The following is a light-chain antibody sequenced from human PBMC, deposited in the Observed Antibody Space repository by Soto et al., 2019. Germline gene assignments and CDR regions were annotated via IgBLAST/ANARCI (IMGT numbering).Light chain of an antibody. CDR1: SSDVGGYIY. CDR2: GVT. V-gene: IGLV2-14*01. CDR3: SSYTTSSTLYV. J-gene: IGLJ1*01. Sequence: QSVLTRPASVSGSPGQSITISCTGTSSDVGGYIYVSWYQQHPGRAPKLIIYGVTNRPSGISTRFSGSKSGNTASLTISGLQAEDEADYYCSSYTTSSTLYVLGTGTKVTVL.